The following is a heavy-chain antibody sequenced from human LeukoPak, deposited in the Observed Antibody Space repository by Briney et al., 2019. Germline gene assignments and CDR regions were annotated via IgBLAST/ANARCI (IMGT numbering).Heavy chain of an antibody. Sequence: GGSLRLSCAASGFTFSSYAMHWVRQAPGKGLEWVAVISYDGSNKYYADSVKGRFTISRDDAKNSLYLQMNSLRVEDTAIYYCARGRFFDYWGQGTLVTVSS. CDR3: ARGRFFDY. V-gene: IGHV3-30*04. J-gene: IGHJ4*02. CDR1: GFTFSSYA. CDR2: ISYDGSNK.